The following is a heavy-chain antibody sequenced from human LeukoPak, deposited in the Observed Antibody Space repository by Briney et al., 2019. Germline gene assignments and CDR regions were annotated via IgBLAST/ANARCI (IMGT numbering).Heavy chain of an antibody. J-gene: IGHJ4*02. D-gene: IGHD4-17*01. V-gene: IGHV3-21*01. CDR1: GFTFSSYS. Sequence: GGSLRLSCAASGFTFSSYSMNWVRQAPGKGLEWVSSISSSSSYIYYADSVKGRFTISRGNAKNSLYLQMNSLRAEDTAVYYCARGVDYGDPNGFDYWGQGTLVTVSS. CDR3: ARGVDYGDPNGFDY. CDR2: ISSSSSYI.